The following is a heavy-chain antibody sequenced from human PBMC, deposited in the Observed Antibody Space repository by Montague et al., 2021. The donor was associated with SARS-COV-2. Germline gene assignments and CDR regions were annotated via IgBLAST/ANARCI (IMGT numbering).Heavy chain of an antibody. V-gene: IGHV4-4*07. J-gene: IGHJ4*02. CDR3: ASDVVAAPGTFDY. Sequence: SETLSLTCTVSGDSISYFYWSWIRQPAGKGLEWIGRVYASGSTNYNPSXNSRVTMSVDTSKKQFSLRLSPVTAADTAVYYCASDVVAAPGTFDYWGQGTLVTVSS. CDR1: GDSISYFY. D-gene: IGHD6-13*01. CDR2: VYASGST.